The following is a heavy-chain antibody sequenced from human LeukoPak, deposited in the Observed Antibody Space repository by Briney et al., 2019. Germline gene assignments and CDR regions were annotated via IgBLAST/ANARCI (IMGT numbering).Heavy chain of an antibody. CDR3: ARDGSSTSWGWFDP. V-gene: IGHV4-59*01. D-gene: IGHD2-2*01. Sequence: PSETLSLTCTVSGGSISSYYWSWIRQPPGKGLEWIGYIYYSGSTNYNPSLKSRVTISVDTSKNQFSLKLSSVTAADTAVYYCARDGSSTSWGWFDPWGQGTLVTVSP. CDR1: GGSISSYY. CDR2: IYYSGST. J-gene: IGHJ5*02.